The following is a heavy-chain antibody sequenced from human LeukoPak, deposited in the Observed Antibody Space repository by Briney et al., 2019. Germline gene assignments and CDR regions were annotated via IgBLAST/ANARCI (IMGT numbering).Heavy chain of an antibody. Sequence: TGGSLRLSCAASGFTFSSYEMNWVRQAPGKGLEWVSYISSSGSTIYYADSVKGRFTISRDNAKNSLYLQMNSLRAEDTAVYYCAKDPEDGYCSSTSCWPGYWGQGTLVTVSS. CDR2: ISSSGSTI. V-gene: IGHV3-48*03. CDR1: GFTFSSYE. CDR3: AKDPEDGYCSSTSCWPGY. J-gene: IGHJ4*02. D-gene: IGHD2-2*01.